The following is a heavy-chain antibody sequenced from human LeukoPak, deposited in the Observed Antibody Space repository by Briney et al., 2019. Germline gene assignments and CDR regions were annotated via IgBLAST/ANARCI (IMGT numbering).Heavy chain of an antibody. V-gene: IGHV3-23*01. CDR3: ATSYGTTLWEYFDY. J-gene: IGHJ4*02. CDR2: ISGSGGST. Sequence: GGSLRLSCAGSGFTVSSNYMSWVRQAPGKGLEWVSAISGSGGSTYYADSVKGRFTISRDNSKNTLYLQMNSLRAEDTAVYYCATSYGTTLWEYFDYWGQGTLVTVSS. CDR1: GFTVSSNY. D-gene: IGHD2/OR15-2a*01.